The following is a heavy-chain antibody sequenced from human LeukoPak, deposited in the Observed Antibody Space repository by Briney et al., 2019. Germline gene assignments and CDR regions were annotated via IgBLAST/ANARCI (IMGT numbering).Heavy chain of an antibody. CDR1: GFTFSSYW. V-gene: IGHV3-30*03. Sequence: GGSLRLSCAASGFTFSSYWMSWVRQAPGKGLEWVAVISYDGSNKYYADSVKGRFTISRDNSKNTLYLQMNSLRAEDTAVYYCARDSSGYSSSWYGHGQNYYYYGMDVWGKGTTVTVSS. D-gene: IGHD6-13*01. CDR2: ISYDGSNK. CDR3: ARDSSGYSSSWYGHGQNYYYYGMDV. J-gene: IGHJ6*04.